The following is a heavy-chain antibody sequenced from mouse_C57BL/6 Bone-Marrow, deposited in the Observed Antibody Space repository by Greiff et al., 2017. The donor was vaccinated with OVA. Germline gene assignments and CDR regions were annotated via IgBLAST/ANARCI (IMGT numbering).Heavy chain of an antibody. Sequence: VQLQQSGAELVKPGASVKLSCTASGFNIKDYSMHWVKQRTEQGLEWIGRIDPEDGETKYAQKFQGKATITADKSSTTAYLQLSSLTSEDTAVYYCTREDDYDRLANGGQGILVT. J-gene: IGHJ3*01. CDR2: IDPEDGET. V-gene: IGHV14-2*01. D-gene: IGHD2-4*01. CDR1: GFNIKDYS. CDR3: TREDDYDRLAN.